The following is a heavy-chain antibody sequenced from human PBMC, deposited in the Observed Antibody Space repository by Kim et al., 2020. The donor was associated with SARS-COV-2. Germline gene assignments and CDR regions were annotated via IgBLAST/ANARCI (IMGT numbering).Heavy chain of an antibody. Sequence: SETLSLTCTVSGGSISSSGYYWGWVRQPPGKEREWIGNIYYTGSTLYSTSRQIRVTISVDTSKDRFSLKLRSVTAADTAIYDCARDREGQQPGDYYNYG. CDR2: IYYTGST. CDR1: GGSISSSGYY. V-gene: IGHV4-39*07. CDR3: ARDREGQQPGDYYNYG. D-gene: IGHD6-13*01. J-gene: IGHJ6*01.